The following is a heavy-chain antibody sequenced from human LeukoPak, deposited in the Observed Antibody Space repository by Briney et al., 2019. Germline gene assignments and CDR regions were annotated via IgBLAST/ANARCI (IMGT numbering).Heavy chain of an antibody. CDR2: INSDGSST. CDR3: AREGRYDFWSGYNYFDY. V-gene: IGHV3-74*01. J-gene: IGHJ4*02. D-gene: IGHD3-3*01. CDR1: GNYW. Sequence: GGSLRLSCAASGNYWMHWVRQAPGKGLVWVSHINSDGSSTSYADSVKGRFTISRDNAKNTLYLQMNSLRAEDTAVYYCAREGRYDFWSGYNYFDYWGQGTLVTVSS.